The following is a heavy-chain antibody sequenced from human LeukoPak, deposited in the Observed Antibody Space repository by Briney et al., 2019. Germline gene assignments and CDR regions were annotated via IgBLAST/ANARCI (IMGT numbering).Heavy chain of an antibody. CDR2: INPNSGGT. D-gene: IGHD3-22*01. V-gene: IGHV1-2*02. CDR1: GYTFTSYY. CDR3: ARAGDYYDSSGYYFFHWFDP. Sequence: ASVKVSCKASGYTFTSYYMHWVRQAPGQGLEWMGWINPNSGGTNYAQKFQGRVTMTRDTSISTAYMELSRLRSDDTAVYYCARAGDYYDSSGYYFFHWFDPWGQGTLVTVSS. J-gene: IGHJ5*02.